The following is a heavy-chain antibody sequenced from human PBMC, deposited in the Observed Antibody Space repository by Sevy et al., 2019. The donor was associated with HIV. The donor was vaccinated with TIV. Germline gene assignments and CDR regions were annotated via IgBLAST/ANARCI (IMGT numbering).Heavy chain of an antibody. V-gene: IGHV3-21*01. CDR1: GFTFSSYS. CDR2: ISSSSSYI. J-gene: IGHJ4*02. CDR3: ARDRPEQWLDKFDY. Sequence: GGSLRLSCAASGFTFSSYSMNWVRQAPGKGLEWVSSISSSSSYIYYADSVKDRFTMSRDNAKNSLYLQMNSLRAEDTAVYYCARDRPEQWLDKFDYWGQGTLVTVSS. D-gene: IGHD6-19*01.